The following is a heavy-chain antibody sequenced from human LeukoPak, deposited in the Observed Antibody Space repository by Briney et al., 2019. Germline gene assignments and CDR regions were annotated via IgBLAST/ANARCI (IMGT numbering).Heavy chain of an antibody. CDR1: GFNYNTYW. J-gene: IGHJ6*02. CDR2: IKQDGSEK. D-gene: IGHD3-10*01. CDR3: ARDGQNGSPYATDV. Sequence: GGSLRLSCVASGFNYNTYWMSWVRQAPGKGLEWVANIKQDGSEKNYVDSVKGRFTISRDNSKNTLYLQMNSLRVEDTAVYYCARDGQNGSPYATDVWGQGTTVTVSS. V-gene: IGHV3-7*01.